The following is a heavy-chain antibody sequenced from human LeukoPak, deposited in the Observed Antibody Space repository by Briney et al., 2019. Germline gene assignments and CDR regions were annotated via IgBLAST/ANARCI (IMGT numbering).Heavy chain of an antibody. D-gene: IGHD6-6*01. J-gene: IGHJ5*02. V-gene: IGHV3-7*05. CDR3: ARSSIAARGWFDP. Sequence: PGGSLRLSCAASGFTFSSYLMSWVRQAPGKGLEWVANIKQDGSEKYYVDSVKGRFTISRDNAKNSLYLQMNSLRAEDTAVYYCARSSIAARGWFDPWGQGTLVTVSS. CDR2: IKQDGSEK. CDR1: GFTFSSYL.